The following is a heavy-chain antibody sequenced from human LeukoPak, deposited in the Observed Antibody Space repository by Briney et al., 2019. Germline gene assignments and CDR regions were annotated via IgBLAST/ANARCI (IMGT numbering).Heavy chain of an antibody. V-gene: IGHV1-2*02. CDR3: ARDREQAIDY. CDR2: INPNSGAT. CDR1: GYTFAGYY. Sequence: ASVKVSCKASGYTFAGYYMHWVRQAPGQGLEWMGWINPNSGATNFAQKFQGRVTMTRDTSISTAYMELSRLRFDDTAVYYCARDREQAIDYWGRGTLVTVSS. J-gene: IGHJ4*02. D-gene: IGHD6-13*01.